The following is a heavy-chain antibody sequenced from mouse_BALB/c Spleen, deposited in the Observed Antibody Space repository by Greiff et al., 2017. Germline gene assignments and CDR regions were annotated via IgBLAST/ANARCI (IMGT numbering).Heavy chain of an antibody. CDR1: GYTFTSYW. CDR2: INPSTGYT. J-gene: IGHJ4*01. CDR3: AREGYGMDY. Sequence: QVQLKQSGAELAKPGASVKMSCKASGYTFTSYWMHWVKQRPGQGLEWIGYINPSTGYTEYNQKFKDKATLTADKSSSTAYMQLSSLTSEDSAVYYCAREGYGMDYWGQGTSVTVSS. V-gene: IGHV1-7*01.